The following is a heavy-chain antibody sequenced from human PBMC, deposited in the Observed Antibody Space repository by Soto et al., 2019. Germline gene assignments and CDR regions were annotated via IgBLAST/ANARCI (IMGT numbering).Heavy chain of an antibody. CDR3: AKDYNSSWRSSGGGY. V-gene: IGHV3-23*01. Sequence: EVQLLESGGGLVQPGGSLRLSCAASGFTFSSYAMSWVRQAPRKGLEWVSAISGSGGSTYYADSVKGRFTISRDNSKNTLYLQMNSLRAEDTAVYYCAKDYNSSWRSSGGGYWGQGTLVTVSS. J-gene: IGHJ4*02. CDR2: ISGSGGST. CDR1: GFTFSSYA. D-gene: IGHD6-13*01.